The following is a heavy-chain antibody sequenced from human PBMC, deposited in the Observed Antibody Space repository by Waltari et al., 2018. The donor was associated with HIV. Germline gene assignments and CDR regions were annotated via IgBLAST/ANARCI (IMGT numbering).Heavy chain of an antibody. CDR3: ARQRASIFGVVTPYYGMDV. D-gene: IGHD3-3*01. CDR2: IYYSGST. CDR1: GGSISSSSYY. V-gene: IGHV4-39*01. Sequence: QLQLQESGPGLVKPSETLSLTCTVSGGSISSSSYYWGWIRQPPGKGLEWIGSIYYSGSTYYNPALKSRVTISVDTSKNQFSLKLSSVTAADTAVYYCARQRASIFGVVTPYYGMDVWGQGTTVTVSS. J-gene: IGHJ6*02.